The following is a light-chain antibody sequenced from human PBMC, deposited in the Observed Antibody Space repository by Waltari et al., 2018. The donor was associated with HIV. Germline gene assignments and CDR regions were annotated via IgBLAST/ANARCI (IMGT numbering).Light chain of an antibody. CDR3: EVWDSSSDHVL. V-gene: IGLV3-21*02. CDR2: GDS. CDR1: NIGSKS. J-gene: IGLJ2*01. Sequence: SYVLTQPPSVSVAPGQTARITCGGNNIGSKSVHWYQQNPGQAPVLVVYGDSERPSGIPERFSGSNAGNTATLTISRVEAGDEADYHCEVWDSSSDHVLFGGGTKVTVL.